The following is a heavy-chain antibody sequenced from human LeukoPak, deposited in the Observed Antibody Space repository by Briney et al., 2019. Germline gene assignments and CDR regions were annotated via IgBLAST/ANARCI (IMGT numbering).Heavy chain of an antibody. CDR3: ARTIVGATIGPNDY. Sequence: GGSLRLSCAASGFTFRSYGMSWVRQAPGKGLEWVSAISGSGGSTHYADSVKGRFTISRDNSKNTLYLQMNSLRAEDTAVYYCARTIVGATIGPNDYWGQGTLVTVSS. D-gene: IGHD1-26*01. CDR1: GFTFRSYG. CDR2: ISGSGGST. J-gene: IGHJ4*02. V-gene: IGHV3-23*01.